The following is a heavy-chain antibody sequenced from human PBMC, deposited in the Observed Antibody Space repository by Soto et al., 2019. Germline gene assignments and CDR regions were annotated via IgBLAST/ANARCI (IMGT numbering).Heavy chain of an antibody. J-gene: IGHJ3*01. Sequence: EVQLVESGGGLVQPGESLRLSCAASGFTFSYYWMHWVRQAPGKGLVWVSRIHSDGSSTTYADSVKGRFTISRDNAMNTVYLPMNSLRAEDTAVYYCARGDRGAFDLWGQGTVVSVSS. CDR1: GFTFSYYW. CDR3: ARGDRGAFDL. D-gene: IGHD1-26*01. CDR2: IHSDGSST. V-gene: IGHV3-74*03.